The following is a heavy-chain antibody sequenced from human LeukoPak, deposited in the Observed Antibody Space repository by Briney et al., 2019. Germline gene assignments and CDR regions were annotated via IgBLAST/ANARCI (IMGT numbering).Heavy chain of an antibody. J-gene: IGHJ4*02. CDR1: GGTVSSYA. Sequence: ASVKVSCKASGGTVSSYAISWVRQAPGQGLEWMGGIIPIFGTANYAQKFQGRVTITADESTSTAYMELSSLRSEDTAVYYCARDPYSSSSPGDYWGQGTLVTVSS. CDR2: IIPIFGTA. V-gene: IGHV1-69*13. CDR3: ARDPYSSSSPGDY. D-gene: IGHD6-6*01.